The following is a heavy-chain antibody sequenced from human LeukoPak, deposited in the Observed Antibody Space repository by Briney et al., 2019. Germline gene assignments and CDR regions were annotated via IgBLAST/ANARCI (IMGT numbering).Heavy chain of an antibody. CDR3: ARAVGALDI. J-gene: IGHJ3*02. Sequence: ASVKVSCKASGYTFTSYYMHWVRQAPGQGLEWMGIINPTGGTTTYAQKFQGRATMTRDTSTSTVYMELSSLRSEDTAVYYCARAVGALDIWGQGIMVTVSS. V-gene: IGHV1-46*01. CDR1: GYTFTSYY. D-gene: IGHD1-26*01. CDR2: INPTGGTT.